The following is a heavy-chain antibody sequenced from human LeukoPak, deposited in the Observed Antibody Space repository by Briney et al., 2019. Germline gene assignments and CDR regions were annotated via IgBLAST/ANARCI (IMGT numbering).Heavy chain of an antibody. D-gene: IGHD5-18*01. CDR3: AKDPFPWGYSYGLFVY. V-gene: IGHV3-30*18. J-gene: IGHJ4*02. CDR2: ISYDGSNK. Sequence: GRSLRLSCAASGFTFSSYGMHWVRQAPGKGLEWVAVISYDGSNKYYADSVKGRFTISRDNSKNTLYLQMNSLRAEDTAVYYCAKDPFPWGYSYGLFVYWGQGTLVTVSS. CDR1: GFTFSSYG.